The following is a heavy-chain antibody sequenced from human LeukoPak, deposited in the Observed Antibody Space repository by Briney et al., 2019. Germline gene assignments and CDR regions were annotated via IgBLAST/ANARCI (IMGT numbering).Heavy chain of an antibody. CDR2: INPEGSEK. V-gene: IGHV3-7*01. CDR3: ARDLAYSRLDY. CDR1: GLTFSSSW. D-gene: IGHD5-18*01. J-gene: IGHJ4*02. Sequence: GGSLRLSCAVSGLTFSSSWMDWVRQAPGKRLEWVASINPEGSEKYSADSVKGRFTVSRDNAKNSLYLQMDSLRVEDTAFYYCARDLAYSRLDYWGQGMLVTVSS.